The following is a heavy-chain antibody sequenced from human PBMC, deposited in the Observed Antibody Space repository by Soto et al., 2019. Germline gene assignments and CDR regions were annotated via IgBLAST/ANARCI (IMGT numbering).Heavy chain of an antibody. J-gene: IGHJ6*03. V-gene: IGHV3-11*01. D-gene: IGHD6-13*01. CDR3: ARDRQQQLVPSSRNKPHYYYYMDV. CDR1: GFTFSDYY. Sequence: GGSLRLSCAASGFTFSDYYMSWIRQAPGKGLEWVSYISSSGSTIYYADSVKGRFTISRDNAKNSLYLQMNSLRAEDPAVYYCARDRQQQLVPSSRNKPHYYYYMDVWGKGTTVTVSS. CDR2: ISSSGSTI.